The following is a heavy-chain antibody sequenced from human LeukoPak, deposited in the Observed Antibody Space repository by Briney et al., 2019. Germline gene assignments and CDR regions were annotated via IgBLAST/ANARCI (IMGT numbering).Heavy chain of an antibody. CDR2: IYYSGTT. D-gene: IGHD6-13*01. J-gene: IGHJ4*02. CDR1: GGSISSYY. V-gene: IGHV4-59*01. CDR3: ARGLYIAAAQYGY. Sequence: SETLSLTCTVSGGSISSYYWSWIRQPPGKGLEWIGYIYYSGTTNYNPSLKSRVTISVDTSKNQFSLKLSSVTAADTAVYYCARGLYIAAAQYGYWGQGTLVTVSS.